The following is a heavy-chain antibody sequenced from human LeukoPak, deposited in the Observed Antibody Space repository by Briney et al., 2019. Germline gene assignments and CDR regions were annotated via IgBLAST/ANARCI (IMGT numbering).Heavy chain of an antibody. V-gene: IGHV1-8*03. D-gene: IGHD3-22*01. CDR2: MNPNSGNT. Sequence: ASVKVSCKASGYSFINYGINWVRQATGQGLEWMGWMNPNSGNTGYAQKFQGRVTITRNTSISTAYMELSSLRSEDTAVYYCARGNGYDSSGYYLDAFDIWGQGTMVTVSS. CDR3: ARGNGYDSSGYYLDAFDI. CDR1: GYSFINYG. J-gene: IGHJ3*02.